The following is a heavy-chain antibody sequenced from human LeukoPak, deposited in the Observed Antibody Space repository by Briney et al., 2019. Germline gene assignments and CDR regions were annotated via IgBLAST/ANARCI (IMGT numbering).Heavy chain of an antibody. D-gene: IGHD6-13*01. CDR3: ARLAAAGKVNYYYYYMDV. V-gene: IGHV5-51*01. CDR2: IYPGDSDT. CDR1: GYIFTNYW. Sequence: GESLKISCKGSGYIFTNYWIAWVRQMPGKGLEWMGIIYPGDSDTRYSPSFQGQVTISADKSISTAYLQWSSLKASDTAMYYCARLAAAGKVNYYYYYMDVWGKGTTVTVSS. J-gene: IGHJ6*03.